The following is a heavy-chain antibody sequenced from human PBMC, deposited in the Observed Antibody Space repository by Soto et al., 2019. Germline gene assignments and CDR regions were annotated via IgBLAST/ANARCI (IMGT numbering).Heavy chain of an antibody. Sequence: GESLKISCKGSGYSFTSYWIGWVRQMPGKGLEWMGIIYPGDSDTRYSPSFQGQVTISADKSISTAYLQWSSLKASDTAMYYCARLRTMYCSGGSCYHPSRLWGQGTLVTVSS. V-gene: IGHV5-51*01. D-gene: IGHD2-15*01. J-gene: IGHJ4*02. CDR1: GYSFTSYW. CDR2: IYPGDSDT. CDR3: ARLRTMYCSGGSCYHPSRL.